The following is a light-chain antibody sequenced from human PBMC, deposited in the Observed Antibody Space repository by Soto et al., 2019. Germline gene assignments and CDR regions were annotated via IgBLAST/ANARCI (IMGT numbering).Light chain of an antibody. J-gene: IGLJ1*01. Sequence: QSALTQPASVSGSPGQSITISCTGTRSDVGSYNYVAWYQQHPGKAPKLMIYDVSNRSSGISNRFSGSKSGNTASLTIAGLQAEDEADYYCSSYTTSSTVVFGSGTKLIVL. CDR1: RSDVGSYNY. CDR2: DVS. V-gene: IGLV2-14*03. CDR3: SSYTTSSTVV.